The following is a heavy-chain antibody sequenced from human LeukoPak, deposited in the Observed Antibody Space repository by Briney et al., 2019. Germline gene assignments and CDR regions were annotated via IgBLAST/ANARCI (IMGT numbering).Heavy chain of an antibody. CDR1: GYTFTSYG. J-gene: IGHJ5*02. CDR3: ARDQSGEWELLSGWWFDP. D-gene: IGHD1-26*01. CDR2: ISAYNGNT. Sequence: ASVTVSCKASGYTFTSYGISWVRQAPGQGLEWMGWISAYNGNTNYAQKLQGRVTMTTDTSTSTAYMELRSLRSDDTAVYYCARDQSGEWELLSGWWFDPWGQGTLVTVSS. V-gene: IGHV1-18*01.